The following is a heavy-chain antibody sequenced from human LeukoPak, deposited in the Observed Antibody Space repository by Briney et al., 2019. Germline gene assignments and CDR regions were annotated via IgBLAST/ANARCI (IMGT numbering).Heavy chain of an antibody. V-gene: IGHV4-59*08. CDR2: VYYTGST. CDR3: ARRVVASTLGAFDI. CDR1: GGSISTYY. J-gene: IGHJ3*02. D-gene: IGHD6-19*01. Sequence: SETLSLTCTVSGGSISTYYWNWLRQPPGKGLEWLGYVYYTGSTNYHPSLNCRVTISVDTSKIQFSLRLSSVTAADTAVYYCARRVVASTLGAFDIWGQGTLVTASS.